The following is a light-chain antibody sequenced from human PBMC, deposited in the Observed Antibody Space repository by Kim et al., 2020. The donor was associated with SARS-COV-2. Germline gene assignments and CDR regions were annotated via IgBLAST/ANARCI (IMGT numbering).Light chain of an antibody. CDR2: DVS. CDR3: SSYTSSSPPVV. Sequence: QSALTQPASVSGSPGQSITISCTGTSSDVSGYNYVSWYQQHPGKAPKLMIYDVSNRPSGVSNRFSGSKSGNTASLTISGLQAEDEADYYCSSYTSSSPPVVFGGGTQLTVL. V-gene: IGLV2-14*03. CDR1: SSDVSGYNY. J-gene: IGLJ2*01.